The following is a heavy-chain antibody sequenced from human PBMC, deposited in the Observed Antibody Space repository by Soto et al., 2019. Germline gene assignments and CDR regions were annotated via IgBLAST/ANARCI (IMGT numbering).Heavy chain of an antibody. V-gene: IGHV3-23*01. CDR2: ISGSGGST. J-gene: IGHJ6*04. CDR1: GFTFSNYA. CDR3: ARIAAAGRGMDV. D-gene: IGHD6-13*01. Sequence: GGSLRLSCAASGFTFSNYAMSWVRQAPGKGLEWVSAISGSGGSTYYADSVKGRFTMSRDNAQNSLYLQVNNLRVEDTAVYYCARIAAAGRGMDVWGRGTTVTVSS.